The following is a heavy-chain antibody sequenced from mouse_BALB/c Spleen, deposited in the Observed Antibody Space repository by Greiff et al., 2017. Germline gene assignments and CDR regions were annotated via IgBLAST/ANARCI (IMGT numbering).Heavy chain of an antibody. J-gene: IGHJ4*01. CDR3: ARGPLYGSPYAMDY. CDR2: IWAGGST. V-gene: IGHV2-9*02. Sequence: VQLVESGPGLVAPSQSLSITCTVSGFSLTSYGVHWVRQPPGKGLEWLGVIWAGGSTNYNSALMSRLSISKDNSKSQVFLKMNSLQTDDTAMYYCARGPLYGSPYAMDYWGQGTSVTVSS. D-gene: IGHD1-2*01. CDR1: GFSLTSYG.